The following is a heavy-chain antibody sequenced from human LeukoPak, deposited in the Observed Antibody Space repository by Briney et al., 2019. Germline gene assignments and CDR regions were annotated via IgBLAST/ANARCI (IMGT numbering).Heavy chain of an antibody. CDR1: GFILSDYY. J-gene: IGHJ2*01. CDR2: ISYTRSTI. V-gene: IGHV3-11*01. Sequence: GGSLRLSCAASGFILSDYYMTWVRQAPGKGLEWVSFISYTRSTIYYADSVKGRFTISRDNAQNSLYLQMNSLTVEDAAVYYCAGGRVAAAGTKWYFDLWGRGSLVTVSS. D-gene: IGHD6-13*01. CDR3: AGGRVAAAGTKWYFDL.